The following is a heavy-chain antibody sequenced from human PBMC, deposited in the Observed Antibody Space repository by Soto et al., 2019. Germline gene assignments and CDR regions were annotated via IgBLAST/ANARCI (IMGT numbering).Heavy chain of an antibody. CDR2: IYYSGST. V-gene: IGHV4-30-4*01. CDR3: ARGPGGDWYFDL. D-gene: IGHD2-15*01. J-gene: IGHJ2*01. Sequence: QVQLQESGPGLVKPSQTLSLTCTVSGGSISSGDYYWSWIRQPPGKGLGWIGYIYYSGSTYYSPSRQSRVTISLDTSTNQFSLKLSAVTAADPAVYYCARGPGGDWYFDLRRRGTLVTGSS. CDR1: GGSISSGDYY.